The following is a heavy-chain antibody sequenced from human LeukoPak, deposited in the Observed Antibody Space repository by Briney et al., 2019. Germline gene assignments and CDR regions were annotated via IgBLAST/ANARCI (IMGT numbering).Heavy chain of an antibody. D-gene: IGHD4-17*01. CDR2: IRSKAYGGTT. V-gene: IGHV3-49*04. CDR3: TRDEGTVTTAY. J-gene: IGHJ4*02. CDR1: GFTFGDYA. Sequence: PGGSLRLSCTASGFTFGDYAMSWVRQAPGKGLEWVGFIRSKAYGGTTEYAASVKGSFTISRDDSKSIAYLQMNSLKTEDTAVYYCTRDEGTVTTAYWGQGTLVTVSS.